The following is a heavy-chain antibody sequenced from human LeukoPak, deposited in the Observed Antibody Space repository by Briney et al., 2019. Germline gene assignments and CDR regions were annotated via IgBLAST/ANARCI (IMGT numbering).Heavy chain of an antibody. Sequence: TGTLSLTCAVRGGSSKGYYLTGIPEPPEKGLEWIGEINHSGSTNYNPSLKSRVTISVDTSKNQFSLKLSSVTAADTAVYYCARVPRKAYYYDSSGTPVGFDYWGQGTLVTVSS. CDR3: ARVPRKAYYYDSSGTPVGFDY. CDR1: GGSSKGYY. J-gene: IGHJ4*02. V-gene: IGHV4-34*01. CDR2: INHSGST. D-gene: IGHD3-22*01.